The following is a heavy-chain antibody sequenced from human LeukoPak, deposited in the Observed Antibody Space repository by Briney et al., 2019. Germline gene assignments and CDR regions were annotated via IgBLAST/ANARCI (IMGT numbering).Heavy chain of an antibody. Sequence: GGSLRLSCAASGFTFSSYGMHWVRQAPGKGLEWVAFIRYDGSNKYYADSVKGRFTISRDNSKNTLYLQMNSLRAEDTAVYYCAKVIPQWLVGAFDIWGQGTMVTVSS. CDR1: GFTFSSYG. D-gene: IGHD6-19*01. V-gene: IGHV3-30*02. CDR2: IRYDGSNK. CDR3: AKVIPQWLVGAFDI. J-gene: IGHJ3*02.